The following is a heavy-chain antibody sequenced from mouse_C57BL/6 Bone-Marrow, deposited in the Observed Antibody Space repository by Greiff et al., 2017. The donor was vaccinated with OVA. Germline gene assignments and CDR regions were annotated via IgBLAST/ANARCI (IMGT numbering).Heavy chain of an antibody. CDR1: GYTFTDYY. CDR2: INPYNGGT. J-gene: IGHJ4*01. CDR3: ADYYGYAMDY. D-gene: IGHD1-1*01. Sequence: EVQLQQSGPVLVKPGASVKMSCKASGYTFTDYYMTWVNQSHGKSLEWIGVINPYNGGTSYNQKFKGKATLTVDKSSSTAYMELNSLTYEESAVYYCADYYGYAMDYWGQGTSVTVSS. V-gene: IGHV1-19*01.